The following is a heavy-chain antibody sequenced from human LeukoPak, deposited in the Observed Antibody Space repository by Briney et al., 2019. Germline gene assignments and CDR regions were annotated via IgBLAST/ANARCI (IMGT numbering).Heavy chain of an antibody. V-gene: IGHV3-48*04. D-gene: IGHD5-12*01. CDR3: ARDNTGYHNAFDI. Sequence: GGSLRLSCAASGFTFSSYSMNWVRQAPGEGLEWVSYISSSSSTIYYADSVKGRFTISRDNAKNSLYLQMNSLRAEDTAVYYCARDNTGYHNAFDIWGQGTMVTVSS. J-gene: IGHJ3*02. CDR1: GFTFSSYS. CDR2: ISSSSSTI.